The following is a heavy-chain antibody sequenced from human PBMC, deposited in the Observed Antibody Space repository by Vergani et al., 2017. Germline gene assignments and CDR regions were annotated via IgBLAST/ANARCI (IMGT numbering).Heavy chain of an antibody. CDR1: GGSFSGYY. CDR3: ARGRWIRYFDPRAXFDY. CDR2: INHSGST. Sequence: QQQWGAGLLKPSETLSLTCAVYGGSFSGYYWSWIRQPPGKGLEWIGEINHSGSTNYNPSLKSRVTISVDTSKNQFSLKLSSVTAADTAVYYCARGRWIRYFDPRAXFDYWGQGTLVTVSS. V-gene: IGHV4-34*01. J-gene: IGHJ4*02. D-gene: IGHD3-9*01.